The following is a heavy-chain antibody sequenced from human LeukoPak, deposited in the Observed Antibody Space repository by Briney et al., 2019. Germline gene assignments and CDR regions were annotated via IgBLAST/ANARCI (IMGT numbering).Heavy chain of an antibody. CDR1: GFTFSTYA. Sequence: TGGSLRLSCAASGFTFSTYAMSWVRQAPGKGLEWVSYISSTSAYTNYADSVKGRFTISRDNAKNSLYLQMSSLRVEDTAVYYCARDHYYDTSGYIDYWGQGSLVTVSS. V-gene: IGHV3-11*05. CDR3: ARDHYYDTSGYIDY. J-gene: IGHJ4*02. CDR2: ISSTSAYT. D-gene: IGHD3-22*01.